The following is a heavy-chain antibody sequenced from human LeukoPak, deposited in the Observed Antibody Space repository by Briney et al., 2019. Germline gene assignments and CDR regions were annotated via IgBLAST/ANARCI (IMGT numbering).Heavy chain of an antibody. CDR3: AKSGLYSSGWYWFDY. J-gene: IGHJ4*02. CDR1: GFTFSSYA. D-gene: IGHD6-19*01. CDR2: ISGSGGST. Sequence: GGSLRLSCAASGFTFSSYAMSWVCQAPGKGLEWVSAISGSGGSTYYADSVKGRFTISRDNSKNTLYLQMNSLRAEDSAVYYCAKSGLYSSGWYWFDYWGQGTLVTVSP. V-gene: IGHV3-23*01.